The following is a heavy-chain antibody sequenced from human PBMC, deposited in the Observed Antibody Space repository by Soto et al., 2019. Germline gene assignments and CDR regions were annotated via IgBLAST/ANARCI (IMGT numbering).Heavy chain of an antibody. CDR3: ARGRVVADPLRY. CDR1: GESFSDHF. V-gene: IGHV4-34*01. Sequence: SVTLSLTCAVYGESFSDHFWTWIRKPPGKGLEWIGQIHHSGSTNYSPSLKSRVTMSVDTSKNQFSLNLSSVTAADTAFYYCARGRVVADPLRYWGQGPLVTVSS. J-gene: IGHJ4*02. D-gene: IGHD5-12*01. CDR2: IHHSGST.